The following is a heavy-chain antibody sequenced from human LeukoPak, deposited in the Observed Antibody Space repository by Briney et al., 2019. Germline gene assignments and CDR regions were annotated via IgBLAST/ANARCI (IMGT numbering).Heavy chain of an antibody. Sequence: PGGSLRLSCAASGFTFSSYAMNWVRQAPGKGLEWVSTISGSGGSTYYADSVKGRFTISRGNSNNTLYLQMNSLRAADTAIYYCAKVPSVYYGMDVWGQGTTVTVSS. D-gene: IGHD3-10*01. CDR2: ISGSGGST. J-gene: IGHJ6*02. CDR1: GFTFSSYA. V-gene: IGHV3-23*01. CDR3: AKVPSVYYGMDV.